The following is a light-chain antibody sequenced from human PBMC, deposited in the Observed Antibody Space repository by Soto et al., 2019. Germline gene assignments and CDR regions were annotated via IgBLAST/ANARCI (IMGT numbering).Light chain of an antibody. Sequence: DIQMTQSPSSVSASVGDRVTITCRASQGSSSWLAWYQQKTGKAPKLLIYAASRLQSGVPSRFRGSGSGTDFTLNISRLHPEDFATYYCQQATSFLELTFGGGTKVEIK. CDR1: QGSSSW. V-gene: IGKV1-12*01. CDR2: AAS. J-gene: IGKJ4*01. CDR3: QQATSFLELT.